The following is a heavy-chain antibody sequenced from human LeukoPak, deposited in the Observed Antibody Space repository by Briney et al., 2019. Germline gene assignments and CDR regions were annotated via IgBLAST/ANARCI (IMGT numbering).Heavy chain of an antibody. Sequence: GGSLRLSCAPPRFTFDDSGMSWVRQTPGKGLEWGSGINWNGDSTGYADSVKGRFNITRDNSENTLYLQMHSLRAEDTAVYYCARDRPNYYGSDGHYYRRDGDYWGRGTLVSVSS. CDR3: ARDRPNYYGSDGHYYRRDGDY. D-gene: IGHD3-22*01. J-gene: IGHJ4*02. V-gene: IGHV3-20*04. CDR2: INWNGDST. CDR1: RFTFDDSG.